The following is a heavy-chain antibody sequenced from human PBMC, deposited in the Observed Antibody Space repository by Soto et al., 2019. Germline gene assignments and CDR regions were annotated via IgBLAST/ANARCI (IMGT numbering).Heavy chain of an antibody. CDR2: IWYDGSNT. CDR1: GFAFHDYA. J-gene: IGHJ4*02. D-gene: IGHD4-17*01. Sequence: QVQLVESGGGVVQPGRSLRLSCAASGFAFHDYAMHWVRQAPGKGLEWVAIIWYDGSNTYYGDSVKGRFTISRDNSKNTVYLQMNSLRVEDTAVYYCARDLKTRHCDYWGQGILVTVSS. V-gene: IGHV3-33*01. CDR3: ARDLKTRHCDY.